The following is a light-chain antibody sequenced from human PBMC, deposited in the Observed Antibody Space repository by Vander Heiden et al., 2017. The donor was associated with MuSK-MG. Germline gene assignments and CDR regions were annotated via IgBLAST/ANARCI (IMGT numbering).Light chain of an antibody. CDR1: QSVLYSSNNKNY. CDR2: WAS. J-gene: IGKJ2*01. Sequence: DIVMTQSPDSLAVSLGERATINCKSSQSVLYSSNNKNYLAWYQQKPGQPPKLLIYWASTRESGVPDRFSGSGSGTDFTLTISSLQAEDVAVYYCQHDDSAPYAFGQWTKLEIK. CDR3: QHDDSAPYA. V-gene: IGKV4-1*01.